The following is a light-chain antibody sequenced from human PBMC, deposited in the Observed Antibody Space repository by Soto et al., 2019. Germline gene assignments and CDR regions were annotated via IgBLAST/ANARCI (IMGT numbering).Light chain of an antibody. CDR1: SSNIGAGYD. CDR3: AAWDDSLSGWV. Sequence: QSVLTQPPSVSGAPGQGVTISCTGSSSNIGAGYDVHWYQHRPGTAPKLLFYDNNSRPSGVPDRFSGSKSGTSASLAITGLQAEDEADYYCAAWDDSLSGWVFGGGTKLTVL. CDR2: DNN. V-gene: IGLV1-40*01. J-gene: IGLJ3*02.